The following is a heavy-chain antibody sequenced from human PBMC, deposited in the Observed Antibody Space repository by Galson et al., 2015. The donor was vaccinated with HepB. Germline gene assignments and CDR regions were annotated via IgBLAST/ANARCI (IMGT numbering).Heavy chain of an antibody. Sequence: CAISGDSVSSNSAAWNWIRQSPSRGLEWLGRTYYRSKWYNDYAVSVKSRITINPDTSKNQFSLQLNSVTPEDTAVYYCARDFGESLLDYYDSSGYQSRRAFDIWGQGTMVTVSS. V-gene: IGHV6-1*01. CDR2: TYYRSKWYN. CDR1: GDSVSSNSAA. J-gene: IGHJ3*02. CDR3: ARDFGESLLDYYDSSGYQSRRAFDI. D-gene: IGHD3-22*01.